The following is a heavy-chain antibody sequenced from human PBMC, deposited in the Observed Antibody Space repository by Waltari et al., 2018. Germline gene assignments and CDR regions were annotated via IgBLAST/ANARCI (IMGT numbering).Heavy chain of an antibody. D-gene: IGHD4-4*01. J-gene: IGHJ4*02. V-gene: IGHV4-38-2*01. Sequence: QVQLQESGPGLVRPSEILSLTCGVSGYSIRSGYYRGWIRQPPGKGLEWIGSIYRSGTTYYNPSLESRVTMSVDTSKNQFSLKMSPVTAADTAVYYCTRRYTRRDYSPFDFWGQGTLVTVSS. CDR3: TRRYTRRDYSPFDF. CDR2: IYRSGTT. CDR1: GYSIRSGYY.